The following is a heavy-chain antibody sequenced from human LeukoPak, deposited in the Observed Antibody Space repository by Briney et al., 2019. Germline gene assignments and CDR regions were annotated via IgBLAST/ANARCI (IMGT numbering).Heavy chain of an antibody. D-gene: IGHD3-3*01. Sequence: RASVKVSCKASGGTFSSYAISWVRQAPGQGLEWMGGVIPIFGTANYAQKFQGRVTITADESTSTAYMELSSLRSEDTAVYYCARDFDYRQYYDFWSGYYGYWGQGTLVTVSS. CDR3: ARDFDYRQYYDFWSGYYGY. CDR1: GGTFSSYA. J-gene: IGHJ4*02. V-gene: IGHV1-69*13. CDR2: VIPIFGTA.